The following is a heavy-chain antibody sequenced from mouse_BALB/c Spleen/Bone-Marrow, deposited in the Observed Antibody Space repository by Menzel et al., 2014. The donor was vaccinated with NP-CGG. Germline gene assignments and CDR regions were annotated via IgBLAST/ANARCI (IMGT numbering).Heavy chain of an antibody. CDR1: GFDFSRYW. V-gene: IGHV4-1*02. D-gene: IGHD1-1*01. Sequence: EVQGVESRGGLVQPGGSLKLSCAASGFDFSRYWMSWVRQAPGKGLEWIGEINQDSSTINYTPSLKDKFVISRDNAKNTLYLQMSKVRSEDTALYYCARLNYYGNLFVWGAGTTVTVSS. CDR3: ARLNYYGNLFV. CDR2: INQDSSTI. J-gene: IGHJ1*01.